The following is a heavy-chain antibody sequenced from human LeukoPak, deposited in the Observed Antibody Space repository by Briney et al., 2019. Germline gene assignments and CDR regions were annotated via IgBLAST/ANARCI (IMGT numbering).Heavy chain of an antibody. CDR1: GGSISSYY. CDR2: IYYSGSI. CDR3: ARTTYYYGSGSSRGYYYMDV. Sequence: PSETLSLTCTVSGGSISSYYWSWIRQPPGKGLEWIGYIYYSGSINYNPSLKSRVTISVDTSKSQFSLKLSSVTAADTAVYYCARTTYYYGSGSSRGYYYMDVWGKGTTVTVSS. J-gene: IGHJ6*03. V-gene: IGHV4-59*01. D-gene: IGHD3-10*01.